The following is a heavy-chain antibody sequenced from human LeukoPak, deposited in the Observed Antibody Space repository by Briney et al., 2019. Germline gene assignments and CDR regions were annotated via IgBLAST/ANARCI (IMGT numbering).Heavy chain of an antibody. J-gene: IGHJ4*02. Sequence: SETLSLSCAVYGGSFSGYYWSWIRQPPGKGLEWIGEINHSGSTNYNPSLKSRVTISVDTSKNQFSLKLSSVTAADTAVYYCARVRGNRGKYFDYWGQGTLVIVSS. D-gene: IGHD3-16*01. CDR1: GGSFSGYY. V-gene: IGHV4-34*01. CDR3: ARVRGNRGKYFDY. CDR2: INHSGST.